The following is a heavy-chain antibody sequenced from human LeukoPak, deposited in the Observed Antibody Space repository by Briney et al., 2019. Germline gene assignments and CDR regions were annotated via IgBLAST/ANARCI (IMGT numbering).Heavy chain of an antibody. D-gene: IGHD5-12*01. J-gene: IGHJ6*03. V-gene: IGHV4-61*02. CDR3: ARGRGRGLPYYYMDV. CDR2: IYGTGST. Sequence: SETLSLTCTVSGVSIRGGNYYWSWIRQPAGKGLEWIGRIYGTGSTIYNSSLKSRVTISVDTSKNQFSLKLSSATAADTAVYYCARGRGRGLPYYYMDVWGKGTTVTVSS. CDR1: GVSIRGGNYY.